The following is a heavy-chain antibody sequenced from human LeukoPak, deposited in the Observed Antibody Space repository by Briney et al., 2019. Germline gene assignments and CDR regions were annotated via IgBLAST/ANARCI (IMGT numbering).Heavy chain of an antibody. CDR2: IYYSGST. V-gene: IGHV4-59*01. D-gene: IGHD3-10*01. CDR1: GASISSYY. J-gene: IGHJ6*03. Sequence: SETLSLTCTVPGASISSYYWSWTRQPPGKGLEWIGYIYYSGSTNYNPSLKSRVTISVDTSKNQFSLKLSSVTAADTAVYYCARVRDGSGSYYTRGYYYYYRDVWGKGTTVTISS. CDR3: ARVRDGSGSYYTRGYYYYYRDV.